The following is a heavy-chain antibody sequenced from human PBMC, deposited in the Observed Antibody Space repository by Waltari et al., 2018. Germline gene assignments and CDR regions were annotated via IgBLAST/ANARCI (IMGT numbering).Heavy chain of an antibody. CDR1: GYTFTDYY. V-gene: IGHV1-2*06. J-gene: IGHJ4*02. Sequence: QVQLVQSGAEVKKPGASVKVSCTASGYTFTDYYMYWVRQAPGQGLVWMGRINPKSGGTNYAQKFQGRVTMTRDTSSSTAHMEFSRLRSDDTAWYYFARDKVIGSGVNFDYWGQGTLVTVSS. CDR3: ARDKVIGSGVNFDY. D-gene: IGHD3-10*01. CDR2: INPKSGGT.